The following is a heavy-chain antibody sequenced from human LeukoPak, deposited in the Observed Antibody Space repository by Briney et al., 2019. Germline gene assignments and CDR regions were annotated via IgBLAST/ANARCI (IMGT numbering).Heavy chain of an antibody. J-gene: IGHJ3*02. CDR2: TYYRSKWFF. CDR3: ARREYDTSGGGFDI. Sequence: SQTLSLTCVISGDNVSSNSAAWNWIRQSPSGGLEWLGRTYYRSKWFFDYAVSMKSRLTINSDTSQSHFSLQLRSVTPEDTAVYYCARREYDTSGGGFDIWGQGTLVTVSS. CDR1: GDNVSSNSAA. V-gene: IGHV6-1*01. D-gene: IGHD3-22*01.